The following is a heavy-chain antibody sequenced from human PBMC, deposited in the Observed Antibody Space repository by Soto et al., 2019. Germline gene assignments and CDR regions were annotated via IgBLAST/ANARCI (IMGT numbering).Heavy chain of an antibody. Sequence: GGSLRLSCAASGFTFSSYDMHWVRQAPGKGLEWVAVISYDGSNKFYADSVKGRFTISRDNSKNTLYLQMNSLRTEDTAVYYCATKIVAATSDYWGQGTLVTVSS. CDR2: ISYDGSNK. CDR3: ATKIVAATSDY. D-gene: IGHD2-15*01. J-gene: IGHJ4*02. CDR1: GFTFSSYD. V-gene: IGHV3-30*03.